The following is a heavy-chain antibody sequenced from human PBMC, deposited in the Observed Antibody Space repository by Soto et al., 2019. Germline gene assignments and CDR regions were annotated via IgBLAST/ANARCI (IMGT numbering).Heavy chain of an antibody. CDR1: GFTVRSSY. Sequence: GGSQRLSCTASGFTVRSSYMSWVRQAPGKGLEWVSVIYSSGSTYYADSVEGRFTISRDNSRNTLFLQMNSLRAEDTAVYYCARDYYKYYDSSGYYRSPAYWGQGTLVTVSS. CDR3: ARDYYKYYDSSGYYRSPAY. CDR2: IYSSGST. V-gene: IGHV3-66*03. J-gene: IGHJ4*02. D-gene: IGHD3-22*01.